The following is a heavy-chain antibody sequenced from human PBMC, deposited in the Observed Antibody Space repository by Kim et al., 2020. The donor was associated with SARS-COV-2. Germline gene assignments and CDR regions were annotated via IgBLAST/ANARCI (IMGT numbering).Heavy chain of an antibody. V-gene: IGHV4-39*01. CDR1: GYSISSSSYY. D-gene: IGHD3-10*01. CDR3: ARLVLLWFGVFDY. Sequence: SETLSLTCTVSGYSISSSSYYGCWIRQPPGKVLECIGIIYYSGSTYYNTSLTSRVTIAVDTSKNQFSLKLSSVTAADTAVYYCARLVLLWFGVFDYWGQGTLVTVSS. J-gene: IGHJ4*02. CDR2: IYYSGST.